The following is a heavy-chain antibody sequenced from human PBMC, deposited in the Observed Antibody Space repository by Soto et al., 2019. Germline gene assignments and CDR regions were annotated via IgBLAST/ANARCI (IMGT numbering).Heavy chain of an antibody. Sequence: QVQLVESGGGVVQPGRSLRLSCAASGFSFSISPMHWVRQAPGKGPEWVALISYDGTNKFYADSVKGRFTSSRDNCKSTLYLQVDSLRPEDAAVYYCARDPKTSGGQHWAFTYFDSWGQGTLVTVSS. CDR3: ARDPKTSGGQHWAFTYFDS. V-gene: IGHV3-30-3*01. J-gene: IGHJ4*02. CDR2: ISYDGTNK. CDR1: GFSFSISP. D-gene: IGHD7-27*01.